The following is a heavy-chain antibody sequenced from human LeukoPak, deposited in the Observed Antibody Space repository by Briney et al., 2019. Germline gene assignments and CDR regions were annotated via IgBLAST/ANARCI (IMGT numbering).Heavy chain of an antibody. J-gene: IGHJ4*02. CDR2: IYHSGST. V-gene: IGHV4-59*08. CDR1: GGSISTYY. D-gene: IGHD4/OR15-4a*01. Sequence: SETLSLTCTVSGGSISTYYWTWIRQPPGKALEWIGNIYHSGSTNYNPSLKSRVTMSVDTSKNLFSLELTSVTAADTAVYYCARLGSERGQTYGAPDYWGQGILVAVSS. CDR3: ARLGSERGQTYGAPDY.